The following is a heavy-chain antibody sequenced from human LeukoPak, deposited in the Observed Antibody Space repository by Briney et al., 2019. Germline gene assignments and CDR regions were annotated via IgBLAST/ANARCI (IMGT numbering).Heavy chain of an antibody. CDR1: GGSISSYY. CDR2: IYYSGST. V-gene: IGHV4-59*08. D-gene: IGHD3-10*01. J-gene: IGHJ6*02. Sequence: PSETLSLTCTVSGGSISSYYWSWIRQPPGKGLEWIGYIYYSGSTNYNPSLKSRVAISVDTSKNQFSLKLSSVTAADTAVYYCARHKGPGWFGESHSYYGMDVWGQGTTVTVSS. CDR3: ARHKGPGWFGESHSYYGMDV.